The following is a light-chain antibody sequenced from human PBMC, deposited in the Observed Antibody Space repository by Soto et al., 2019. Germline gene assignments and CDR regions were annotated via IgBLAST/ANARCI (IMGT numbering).Light chain of an antibody. V-gene: IGKV3-11*01. J-gene: IGKJ4*01. CDR3: QQRSNWPPLT. CDR2: DAS. CDR1: QSIGSH. Sequence: EIVLTQSPATLSLSPGERATLSCRASQSIGSHLAWYQQKPGQPPKVLIFDASHRATGIPARFSGSGSGTDFTLTISGLEPEDFAVYYCQQRSNWPPLTFGGGTKVEI.